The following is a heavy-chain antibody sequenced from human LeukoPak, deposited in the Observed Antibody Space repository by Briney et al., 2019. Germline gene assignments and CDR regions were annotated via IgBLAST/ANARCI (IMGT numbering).Heavy chain of an antibody. CDR3: ARDPIWYDCSGQLGY. J-gene: IGHJ4*02. CDR1: GFTVSSNY. D-gene: IGHD3-22*01. CDR2: IYSGGST. V-gene: IGHV3-53*01. Sequence: GGSLRLSCAASGFTVSSNYMSWVRQAPGKGLEWVSVIYSGGSTYYADSVKGRFTISRDNSKNTLYLQMNSMRAEDTAVYYCARDPIWYDCSGQLGYWGQGTLVTVSS.